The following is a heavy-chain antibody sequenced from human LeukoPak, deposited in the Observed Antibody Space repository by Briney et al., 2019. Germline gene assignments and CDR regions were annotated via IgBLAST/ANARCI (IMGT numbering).Heavy chain of an antibody. D-gene: IGHD4-17*01. Sequence: GVSVKVSCEASGYTFTSYGISWVRQAPGQGLEWMGWISAKKGYTNYAQKLQGRVTMTTDTSTSTAYMELRSLRSDDTAVYYCARDPDGDYDFDYWGQGTLVTVSS. CDR3: ARDPDGDYDFDY. V-gene: IGHV1-18*04. CDR1: GYTFTSYG. CDR2: ISAKKGYT. J-gene: IGHJ4*02.